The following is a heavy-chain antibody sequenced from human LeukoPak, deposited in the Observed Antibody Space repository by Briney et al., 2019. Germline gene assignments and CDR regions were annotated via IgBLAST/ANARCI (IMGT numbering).Heavy chain of an antibody. J-gene: IGHJ6*02. CDR2: ISSSGSTI. V-gene: IGHV3-48*01. Sequence: PGGSLRLSCAASGFTFSSYSMNWVRQAPGKGLEWVSYISSSGSTIYYADSVKGRFTISRDNAKNSLYLQMNSLRAEDTAVYYCARANNYYYGMDVWGQGTTVTVSS. CDR1: GFTFSSYS. CDR3: ARANNYYYGMDV.